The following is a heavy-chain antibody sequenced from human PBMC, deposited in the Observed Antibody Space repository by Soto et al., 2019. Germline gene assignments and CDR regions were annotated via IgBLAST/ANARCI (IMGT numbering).Heavy chain of an antibody. J-gene: IGHJ6*02. CDR3: TTRSYYYYGMDV. Sequence: EVQLVESGGGLVKPGGSLRLSCAASGFTFSNAWMNWVRQAPGKGLEWVGSIKSKTDGGTTDYAAPVKGRFTISRDDSKNTLYLQMNSLKTEDTAVYYCTTRSYYYYGMDVWGQGTTVTVSS. CDR2: IKSKTDGGTT. V-gene: IGHV3-15*07. CDR1: GFTFSNAW.